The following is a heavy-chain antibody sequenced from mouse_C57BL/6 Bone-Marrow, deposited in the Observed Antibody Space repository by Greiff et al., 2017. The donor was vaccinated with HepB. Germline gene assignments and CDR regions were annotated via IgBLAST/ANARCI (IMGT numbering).Heavy chain of an antibody. J-gene: IGHJ4*01. V-gene: IGHV2-2*01. CDR1: GFSLTSYG. D-gene: IGHD2-3*01. CDR3: ARRGWLLPYYAMDY. CDR2: IWSGGST. Sequence: QVQLKESGPGLVQPSQSLSITCTVSGFSLTSYGVHWVRQSPGKGLEWLGVIWSGGSTDYNAAFISRLSISKDNSKSQVFFKMNSLQADDTAIYYCARRGWLLPYYAMDYWGQGTSVTVSS.